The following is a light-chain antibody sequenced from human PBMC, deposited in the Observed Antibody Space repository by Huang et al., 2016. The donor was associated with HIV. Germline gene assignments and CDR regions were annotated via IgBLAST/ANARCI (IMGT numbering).Light chain of an antibody. V-gene: IGKV3-20*01. CDR2: GAS. J-gene: IGKJ4*01. CDR3: HQYGGSPLT. Sequence: DIVLTQSPGTLSLSPGEGATLSCRASQSISSNNYLAWYQHKPGQAPRLLIYGASKSATGIPDRFTGSGSGTDFTLTINRLEPGDFAVYYCHQYGGSPLTFGGGTKVEIK. CDR1: QSISSNNY.